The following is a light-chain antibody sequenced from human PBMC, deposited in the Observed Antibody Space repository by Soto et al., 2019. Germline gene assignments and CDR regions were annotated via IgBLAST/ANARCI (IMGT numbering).Light chain of an antibody. CDR3: CSYAGSSTLV. J-gene: IGLJ2*01. CDR2: EAT. V-gene: IGLV2-23*01. CDR1: RSDVGSFSF. Sequence: QSALTQPASVSGSPGQSITISCTGTRSDVGSFSFVSWYQHHPGKAPKVIIYEATKRPSGVSNRFSGSKSGNTASLTISGLQAEDEADYYCCSYAGSSTLVFGGGTKVTVL.